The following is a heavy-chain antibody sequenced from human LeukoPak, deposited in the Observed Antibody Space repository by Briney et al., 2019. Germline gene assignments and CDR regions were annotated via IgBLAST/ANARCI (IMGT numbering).Heavy chain of an antibody. CDR2: IKQDGSEK. CDR1: GFTFSSYW. Sequence: PGGSLRLSCAASGFTFSSYWMSWVRQAPGKGLEWVANIKQDGSEKYYVDSVKGRFTISRDNAKNSLYLQMNSLRAEDTAVYYCARVQGVGFGELLWGDYFDYWGQGTLVTVSS. V-gene: IGHV3-7*01. CDR3: ARVQGVGFGELLWGDYFDY. J-gene: IGHJ4*02. D-gene: IGHD3-10*01.